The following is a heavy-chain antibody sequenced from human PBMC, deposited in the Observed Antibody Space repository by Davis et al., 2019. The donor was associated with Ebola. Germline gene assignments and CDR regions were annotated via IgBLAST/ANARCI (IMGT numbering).Heavy chain of an antibody. CDR1: GYTFTSYG. CDR3: ARDPPRDITMVRGVQYYGMDV. CDR2: IIPIFGTA. V-gene: IGHV1-69*13. Sequence: SVQVSCKASGYTFTSYGISWVRQAPGQGLEWMGGIIPIFGTANYAQKFQGRVTITADESTSTAYMELSSLRSEDTAVYYCARDPPRDITMVRGVQYYGMDVWGQGTTVTVSS. D-gene: IGHD3-10*01. J-gene: IGHJ6*02.